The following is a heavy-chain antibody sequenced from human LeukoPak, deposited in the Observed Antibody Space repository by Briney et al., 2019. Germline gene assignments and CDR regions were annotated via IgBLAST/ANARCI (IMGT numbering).Heavy chain of an antibody. Sequence: KTGGSLRLSCAASGFTFSRYSMSWVRQAPGKGLEWVASISDNSYYIYYADSLEGRFTISRDNAKNSLYLQMNSLRAEDTAVYYCARADPGYFDYWGQGTLVTVSS. J-gene: IGHJ4*02. V-gene: IGHV3-21*01. D-gene: IGHD3-10*01. CDR1: GFTFSRYS. CDR3: ARADPGYFDY. CDR2: ISDNSYYI.